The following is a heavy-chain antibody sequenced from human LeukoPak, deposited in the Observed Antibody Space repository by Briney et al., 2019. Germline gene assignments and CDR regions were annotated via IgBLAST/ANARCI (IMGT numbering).Heavy chain of an antibody. V-gene: IGHV4-34*01. Sequence: NASETLSLTCAVYGGSFSGYYWSWNRQPPGKGLEWIGEINHSGSTNYNPSLKSRVTISVDTSKNQFSLKLSSVTAADTAVYYCAREGGLNDPWGQGTLVTVSS. CDR1: GGSFSGYY. CDR2: INHSGST. CDR3: AREGGLNDP. D-gene: IGHD3/OR15-3a*01. J-gene: IGHJ5*02.